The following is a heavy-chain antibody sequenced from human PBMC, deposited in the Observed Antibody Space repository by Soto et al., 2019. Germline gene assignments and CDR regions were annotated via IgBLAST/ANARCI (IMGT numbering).Heavy chain of an antibody. D-gene: IGHD2-21*02. V-gene: IGHV5-51*01. CDR2: IYPGDSDT. CDR3: ARRSVSAGRRSVTGKINAFDI. Sequence: LGESLKISCKGSGYSFTSYWIGWVRQMPGKGLEWMGIIYPGDSDTRYSPSFQGQVTISADKSISTAYLQWSSLKASDTAMYYCARRSVSAGRRSVTGKINAFDIWGQGTMVTVSS. CDR1: GYSFTSYW. J-gene: IGHJ3*02.